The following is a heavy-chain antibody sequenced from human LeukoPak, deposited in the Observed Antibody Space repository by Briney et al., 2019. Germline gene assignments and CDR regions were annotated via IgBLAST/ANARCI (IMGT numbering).Heavy chain of an antibody. D-gene: IGHD3-10*01. V-gene: IGHV5-51*01. CDR2: IYPGDSDT. CDR1: GYSFTSYW. J-gene: IGHJ4*02. CDR3: AASDLYGSGSYYHFDY. Sequence: GESLKISCKGSGYSFTSYWIGWVRQMPGKGREWMGIIYPGDSDTRYSPSFQGQVTISADKSISPAYLQGSSLKASDTAMYYCAASDLYGSGSYYHFDYWGQGTLVTVSS.